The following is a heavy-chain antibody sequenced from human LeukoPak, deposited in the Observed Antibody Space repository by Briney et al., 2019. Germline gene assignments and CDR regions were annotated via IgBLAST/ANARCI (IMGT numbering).Heavy chain of an antibody. V-gene: IGHV4-61*02. CDR2: IYTSGST. J-gene: IGHJ6*02. Sequence: SETLSLTCTVSGGSISSGSYYWSWIRQPAGKGLEWIGRIYTSGSTNYNPSLKSRVTISVDTSKNQFSLKLSSVTAADTAVYYCARQGRSVTVAGSPPNYYYYGMDVWGQGTTVTVSS. D-gene: IGHD6-19*01. CDR3: ARQGRSVTVAGSPPNYYYYGMDV. CDR1: GGSISSGSYY.